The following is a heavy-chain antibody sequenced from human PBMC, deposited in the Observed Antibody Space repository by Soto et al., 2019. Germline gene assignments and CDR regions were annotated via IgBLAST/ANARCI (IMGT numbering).Heavy chain of an antibody. V-gene: IGHV3-23*01. CDR1: GFTFNTYA. CDR2: ISGSGGTT. CDR3: AKGLVGGSLYHFDY. Sequence: PGGSLRLSCAAAGFTFNTYAMTWVRQAPGKGLEWVSAISGSGGTTYYADSVKGRVTISRDNSKNTLFLEMNSLRADDTAVYYCAKGLVGGSLYHFDYWGQGTPVTVSS. J-gene: IGHJ4*02. D-gene: IGHD1-26*01.